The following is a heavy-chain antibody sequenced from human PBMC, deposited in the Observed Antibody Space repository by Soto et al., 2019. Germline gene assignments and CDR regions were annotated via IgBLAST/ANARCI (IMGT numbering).Heavy chain of an antibody. V-gene: IGHV3-30-3*01. CDR1: GFTFSTYA. CDR3: ARDLWYSRYGGNYYFDL. D-gene: IGHD4-4*01. Sequence: QVQLVESGGGVVQPGRSLRLSCAASGFTFSTYAINWVRQAPGKGLEWVAVISYDGSNKYYGDSVKGRFSISTDNSKNTLYLQMNSLRAEDTAVYYCARDLWYSRYGGNYYFDLWGRGTLVTVSS. J-gene: IGHJ2*01. CDR2: ISYDGSNK.